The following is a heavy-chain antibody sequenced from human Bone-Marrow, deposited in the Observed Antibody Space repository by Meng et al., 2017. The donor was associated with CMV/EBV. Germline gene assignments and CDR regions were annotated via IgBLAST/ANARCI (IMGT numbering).Heavy chain of an antibody. CDR2: IYSGGST. CDR3: ARDGTTSRWDYYYGMAV. V-gene: IGHV3-53*05. CDR1: GGSISSSSYY. Sequence: ETLSLTCTVSGGSISSSSYYWGWIRQAPGKGLEWVSVIYSGGSTYYADSVKGRFTISRDNSKNTLYLQMNSLRAEDTAVYYCARDGTTSRWDYYYGMAVWGQGPTVTGSS. J-gene: IGHJ6*01. D-gene: IGHD4-17*01.